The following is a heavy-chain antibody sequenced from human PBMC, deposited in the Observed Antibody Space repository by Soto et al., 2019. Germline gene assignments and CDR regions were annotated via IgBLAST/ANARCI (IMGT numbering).Heavy chain of an antibody. CDR2: IYYSGST. V-gene: IGHV4-31*03. J-gene: IGHJ6*02. CDR3: AKAMVRVGTNYGMDV. CDR1: GGSISSGGYY. D-gene: IGHD3-10*01. Sequence: SETLSLTCTVSGGSISSGGYYWSWIRQHPGKGLEWIGYIYYSGSTYYNSSLKSRVTISVDTSKNQFSLKLSSVTAADTAVYYCAKAMVRVGTNYGMDVWGQGTTVTVSS.